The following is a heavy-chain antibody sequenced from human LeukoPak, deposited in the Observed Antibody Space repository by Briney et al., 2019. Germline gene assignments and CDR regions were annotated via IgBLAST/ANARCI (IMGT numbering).Heavy chain of an antibody. CDR3: ARGGASKAPLRYFDWLNNRYYYYGMDV. D-gene: IGHD3-9*01. CDR2: LFYSGST. V-gene: IGHV4-39*07. CDR1: GDSISTRSYY. Sequence: SETLSLACTVSGDSISTRSYYWGWIRQPPGKGLEWIGSLFYSGSTYYNPSLKSRVTISVDTSKNRFSLKLSSVTAADTAVYYCARGGASKAPLRYFDWLNNRYYYYGMDVWGQGTTVTVSS. J-gene: IGHJ6*02.